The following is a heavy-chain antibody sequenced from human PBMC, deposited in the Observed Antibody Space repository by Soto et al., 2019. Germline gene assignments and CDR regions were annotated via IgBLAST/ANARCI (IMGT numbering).Heavy chain of an antibody. Sequence: QVQLQESGPGLVKPSQTLTLTCTVSDDSITGGGYFWTWIRQLPGKGLEWLGSTYSRGNTFSNPSLTRRGTISLDPSQRRASLRVTSVTAADTAIYFCARGGSGTYHVWGQGTLVIVSS. D-gene: IGHD3-10*01. CDR3: ARGGSGTYHV. J-gene: IGHJ4*02. CDR1: DDSITGGGYF. V-gene: IGHV4-31*02. CDR2: TYSRGNT.